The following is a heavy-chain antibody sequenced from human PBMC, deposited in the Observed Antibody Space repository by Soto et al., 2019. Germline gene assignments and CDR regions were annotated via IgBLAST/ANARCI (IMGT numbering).Heavy chain of an antibody. CDR3: ARGRYREWLVFDS. D-gene: IGHD6-19*01. CDR2: INHSGST. CDR1: GGSFSGYY. J-gene: IGHJ4*02. Sequence: PSETLSLTCAVYGGSFSGYYWSWIRQPPGKGLEWIGEINHSGSTNYNPSLKSRVTISVDTSKNQFSLKLSSVTAADTAVYYCARGRYREWLVFDSWGPGTLVTVSS. V-gene: IGHV4-34*01.